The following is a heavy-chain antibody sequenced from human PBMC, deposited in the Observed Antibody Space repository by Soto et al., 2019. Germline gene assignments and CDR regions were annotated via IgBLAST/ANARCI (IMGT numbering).Heavy chain of an antibody. V-gene: IGHV1-69*01. D-gene: IGHD3-10*01. Sequence: QVQLVQSGAEVKKPGSSVKVSCKASGGTFSSYAISWVRQAPGQGLEWMGGIIPIFGTANYAQKFQGRVTITADESTSTAYMELSSPRSEDTAVYYCARDGGTMVRGGYGMDVWGQGTTVTVSS. CDR3: ARDGGTMVRGGYGMDV. CDR2: IIPIFGTA. J-gene: IGHJ6*02. CDR1: GGTFSSYA.